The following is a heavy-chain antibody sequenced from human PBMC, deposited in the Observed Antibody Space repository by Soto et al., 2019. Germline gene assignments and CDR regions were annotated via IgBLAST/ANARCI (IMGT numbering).Heavy chain of an antibody. CDR3: ARVEYWHTTSFGDPPNWFDP. V-gene: IGHV1-69*01. CDR1: GGTFSSYA. J-gene: IGHJ5*02. CDR2: ITPIFGTA. Sequence: QVQLVQSGAEVKKPGSSVKVSCKASGGTFSSYAISWVRQAPGQGLEWMGGITPIFGTANYAQKFQGRVTLTADEATIKAYMELSSQRSEDTALYYCARVEYWHTTSFGDPPNWFDPWGQGTLVTVSS. D-gene: IGHD3-3*01.